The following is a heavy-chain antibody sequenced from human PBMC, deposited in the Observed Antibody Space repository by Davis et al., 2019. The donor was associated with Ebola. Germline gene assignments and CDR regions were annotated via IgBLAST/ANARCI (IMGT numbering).Heavy chain of an antibody. D-gene: IGHD1-14*01. Sequence: PGGSLRLSCQGSGYSFPSYWIGWVRQKPGKGLEWMGIISAGNSETKYSPSFQGQVSISVDKSIRTAYLQLNDLKASDTAKYYCSRSLLGSSNPFDHWGQGTLVTVSS. CDR3: SRSLLGSSNPFDH. J-gene: IGHJ4*02. CDR1: GYSFPSYW. V-gene: IGHV5-51*01. CDR2: ISAGNSET.